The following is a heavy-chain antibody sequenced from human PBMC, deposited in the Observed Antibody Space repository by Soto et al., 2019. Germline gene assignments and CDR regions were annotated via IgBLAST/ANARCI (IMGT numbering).Heavy chain of an antibody. CDR1: GYTFVTYG. J-gene: IGHJ4*02. D-gene: IGHD3-10*01. Sequence: QVQLVQSGAEVKKPGASVKVSCKASGYTFVTYGISWARQAPGQGLEWMGWISVHNVNINYAQKFQGRVTMTTDTSTNTAYMELRSLRSDDTAIYYCARTGDLLSFGDLLPLHSWGQGTLVTVSS. CDR2: ISVHNVNI. V-gene: IGHV1-18*01. CDR3: ARTGDLLSFGDLLPLHS.